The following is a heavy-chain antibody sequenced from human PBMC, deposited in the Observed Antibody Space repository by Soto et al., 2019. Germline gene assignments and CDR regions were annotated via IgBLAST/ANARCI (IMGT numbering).Heavy chain of an antibody. Sequence: PGGSLRLSCAASGITFSDYAMSWVRQAPGRGLEWLSTISASGGNKYFADSVKGRFTTSRDNSKNTLYLQMNSLRGEDTAVYYCAKNPPETWLQYDSWGQGTLVTVSS. CDR3: AKNPPETWLQYDS. CDR2: ISASGGNK. V-gene: IGHV3-23*01. CDR1: GITFSDYA. D-gene: IGHD3-16*01. J-gene: IGHJ5*02.